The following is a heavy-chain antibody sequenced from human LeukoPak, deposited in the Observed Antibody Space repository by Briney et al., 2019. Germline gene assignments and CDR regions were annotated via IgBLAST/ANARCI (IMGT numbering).Heavy chain of an antibody. V-gene: IGHV3-53*01. CDR1: GFTVSSNY. D-gene: IGHD2-21*02. CDR2: IYSGGST. CDR3: ARAYCGGDCYPYFDY. J-gene: IGHJ4*02. Sequence: PGGSLRLSCAASGFTVSSNYMSWVRQAPGKGLEWVSVIYSGGSTYYADSVKGRFTISRDNSKNTLYLQMNSLRAEDTAVYYCARAYCGGDCYPYFDYWGQGTLVTVSS.